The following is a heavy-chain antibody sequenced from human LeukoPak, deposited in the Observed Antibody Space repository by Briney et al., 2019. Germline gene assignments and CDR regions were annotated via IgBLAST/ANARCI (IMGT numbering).Heavy chain of an antibody. CDR2: ISYDGSNK. J-gene: IGHJ4*02. CDR1: GFTFSSYA. CDR3: ARVIVVVATMDYFDF. V-gene: IGHV3-30-3*01. D-gene: IGHD2-15*01. Sequence: GGSLRLSGAASGFTFSSYAMHWVRQAPGKGLEWVAVISYDGSNKYYADSVKGRFTISRDNSKNTLYLQMNSLRAEDTAVYYCARVIVVVATMDYFDFWGQGTLVTVSS.